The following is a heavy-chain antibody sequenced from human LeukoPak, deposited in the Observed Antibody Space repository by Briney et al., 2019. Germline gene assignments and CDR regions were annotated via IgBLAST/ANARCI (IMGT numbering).Heavy chain of an antibody. CDR1: GGSFSGYY. V-gene: IGHV4-34*01. J-gene: IGHJ4*02. CDR3: ARGRGSSSWYLDY. D-gene: IGHD6-13*01. CDR2: INHSGST. Sequence: PSETLSLTCAVYGGSFSGYYWSWIRQPPGKGLEWIGEINHSGSTNYNPSLKSRVTISVDTSKNQFSLKLSSVTAADTAVYYCARGRGSSSWYLDYWGQGTLVTVSS.